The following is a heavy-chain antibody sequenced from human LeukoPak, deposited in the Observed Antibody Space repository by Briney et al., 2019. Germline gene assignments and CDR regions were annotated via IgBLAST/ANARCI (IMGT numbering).Heavy chain of an antibody. CDR1: GGSISSYY. Sequence: SETLSLTCTVSGGSISSYYWSWIRQPPGKGLEWIGYIYYSGSTNYNPSLKSRVTISVDTSKNQFSLKLSSVTAADTAVYYCARGRYDYVWGSYSNSPFDYWGQGTLVTVSS. J-gene: IGHJ4*02. D-gene: IGHD3-16*01. CDR3: ARGRYDYVWGSYSNSPFDY. V-gene: IGHV4-59*12. CDR2: IYYSGST.